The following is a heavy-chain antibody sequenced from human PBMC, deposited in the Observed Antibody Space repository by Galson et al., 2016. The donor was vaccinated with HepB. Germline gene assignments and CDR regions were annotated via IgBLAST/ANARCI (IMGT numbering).Heavy chain of an antibody. J-gene: IGHJ4*02. CDR2: DSMEGRRK. CDR3: AKRHEYCPPVGCSVDY. CDR1: GYTFSGYG. D-gene: IGHD2/OR15-2a*01. Sequence: SLRLSCAGSGYTFSGYGMHRVRQAPGKGLEGVAADSMEGRRKFYEDSVGGRFTISSDNYNNMLFLQMRNLRPDDTAVYYCAKRHEYCPPVGCSVDYWGQGTLVSVSS. V-gene: IGHV3-30*18.